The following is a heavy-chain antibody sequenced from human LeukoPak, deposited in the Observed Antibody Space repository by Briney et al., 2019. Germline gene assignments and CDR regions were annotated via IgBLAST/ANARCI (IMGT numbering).Heavy chain of an antibody. CDR2: ISRSGSTI. J-gene: IGHJ6*04. V-gene: IGHV3-48*03. CDR1: GFTFSSYE. Sequence: GGSLRLFCAASGFTFSSYEMNWVRPAPGKGLEGVSYISRSGSTIYYADSVKGRFTISRDNAKNSLYLQMNSLRAEDTAVYYCARAAEDWLYYYYGMDVWGKATTVTDSS. D-gene: IGHD3-9*01. CDR3: ARAAEDWLYYYYGMDV.